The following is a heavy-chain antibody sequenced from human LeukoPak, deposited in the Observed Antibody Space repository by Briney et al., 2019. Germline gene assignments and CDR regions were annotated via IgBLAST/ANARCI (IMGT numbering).Heavy chain of an antibody. V-gene: IGHV1-2*04. Sequence: ASVKVSCKASGYTFTGYYMHWVRQAPGQGLEWLGWINPNSGGTNYAQKFQGWVTMTRDTSISTAYMELSRLRSDDTAVYYCARAVQEGPSSFDYWGQGTLVTVSS. CDR2: INPNSGGT. CDR1: GYTFTGYY. J-gene: IGHJ4*02. CDR3: ARAVQEGPSSFDY. D-gene: IGHD6-6*01.